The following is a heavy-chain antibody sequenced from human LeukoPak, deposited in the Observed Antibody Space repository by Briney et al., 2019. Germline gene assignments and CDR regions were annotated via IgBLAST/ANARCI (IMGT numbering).Heavy chain of an antibody. J-gene: IGHJ4*02. CDR3: TQNLVAAAGDH. D-gene: IGHD6-13*01. Sequence: GGSLRLSCAASGFTFSNYWMPWVRQAPGKGLEWVANIKPDGSVGYYVDSVRGRFIISRDNAGNSLYLQMNSLRVEDTAVYYCTQNLVAAAGDHWGQGTLLIVSS. CDR1: GFTFSNYW. V-gene: IGHV3-7*01. CDR2: IKPDGSVG.